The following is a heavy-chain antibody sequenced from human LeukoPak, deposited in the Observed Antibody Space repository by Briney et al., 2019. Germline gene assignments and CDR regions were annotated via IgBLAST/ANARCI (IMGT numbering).Heavy chain of an antibody. Sequence: SQTLSLTCTVSGGSISSADYYWSWIRQPPGKGLEWIGYICYSGNTYYNPSLKSRVTISVDRSKNQFSLKQSSVTAADTAVYYCARATITMAVGVPADAFDIWGQGTMVTVSS. V-gene: IGHV4-30-4*08. CDR2: ICYSGNT. CDR3: ARATITMAVGVPADAFDI. J-gene: IGHJ3*02. CDR1: GGSISSADYY. D-gene: IGHD3-22*01.